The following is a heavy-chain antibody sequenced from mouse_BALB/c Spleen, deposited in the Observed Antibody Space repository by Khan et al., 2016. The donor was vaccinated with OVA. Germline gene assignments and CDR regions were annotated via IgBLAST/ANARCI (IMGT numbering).Heavy chain of an antibody. CDR2: IYPGTGST. V-gene: IGHV1S132*01. CDR1: GYIFTSYW. J-gene: IGHJ4*01. Sequence: QVQLKQSGAELVRPGASVKLSCKTSGYIFTSYWIHWVKQRSGQGLEWIARIYPGTGSTYYNEKFKGKATLTADKSSSTPYMQLSSLTTEASVVYFCARCWMTDHAVDYWGQGTSVTVSS. CDR3: ARCWMTDHAVDY. D-gene: IGHD2-13*01.